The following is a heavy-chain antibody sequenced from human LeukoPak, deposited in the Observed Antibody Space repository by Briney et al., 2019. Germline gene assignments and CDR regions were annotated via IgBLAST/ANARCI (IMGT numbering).Heavy chain of an antibody. D-gene: IGHD3-10*01. CDR1: GGSFSGYY. Sequence: SETLSLTCAVYGGSFSGYYWSWIRQPPGKGLEWIGEINHSGSTNYNPSLKSRVTISVDASKNQFSLKLSSVTAADTAVYYCARGGSTMVRGAYAFDYWGQGTLVTVSS. J-gene: IGHJ4*02. CDR2: INHSGST. CDR3: ARGGSTMVRGAYAFDY. V-gene: IGHV4-34*01.